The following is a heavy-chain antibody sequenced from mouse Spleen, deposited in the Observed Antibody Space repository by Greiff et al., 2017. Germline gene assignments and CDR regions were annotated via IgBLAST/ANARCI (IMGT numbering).Heavy chain of an antibody. V-gene: IGHV1-80*01. CDR3: ARPQSGDGSFDY. D-gene: IGHD3-1*01. CDR2: IYPGDGDT. CDR1: GYAFSSYW. Sequence: VQLQQSGAELVKPGASVKISCKASGYAFSSYWLNWVKQRPGKGLEWIGQIYPGDGDTNYNGKFKGKATLTADKSSSTAYMQLSSLTSEDSAVYFCARPQSGDGSFDYWGQGTTLTVSS. J-gene: IGHJ2*01.